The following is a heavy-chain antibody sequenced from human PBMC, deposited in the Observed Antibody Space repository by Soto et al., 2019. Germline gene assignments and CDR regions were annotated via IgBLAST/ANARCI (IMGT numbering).Heavy chain of an antibody. V-gene: IGHV4-34*01. CDR2: INQSGST. CDR3: ARAAPRDSSGLYFDY. Sequence: PSETLSLSYAVYGGSFIGYYWNWIRQPPGKGLEWVGEINQSGSTNYNPSLKSRVTISIDTSKSQFSLKLSSLIATDTAVYYCARAAPRDSSGLYFDYWGQGRLVTVSS. J-gene: IGHJ4*02. CDR1: GGSFIGYY. D-gene: IGHD6-19*01.